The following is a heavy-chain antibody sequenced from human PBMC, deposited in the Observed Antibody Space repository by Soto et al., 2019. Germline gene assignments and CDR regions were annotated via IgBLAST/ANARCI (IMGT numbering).Heavy chain of an antibody. D-gene: IGHD3-10*01. J-gene: IGHJ4*02. CDR1: GGSTSSYY. CDR2: IYSSGST. CDR3: AKRVKYGSGRRPAYYFDY. V-gene: IGHV4-59*01. Sequence: PSETLSLTCTVSGGSTSSYYWSWIRQPPGKGLEWIGHIYSSGSTNYNPSLKSRVTISVDTSKNQFSLKLRSVTAADTAVYYCAKRVKYGSGRRPAYYFDYWGQGTLVTVSS.